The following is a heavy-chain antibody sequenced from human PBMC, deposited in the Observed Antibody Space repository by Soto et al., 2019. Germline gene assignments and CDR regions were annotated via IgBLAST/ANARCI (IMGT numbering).Heavy chain of an antibody. Sequence: EVQLVESGGGLVKPGGSLRLSCAASGFTFSNAWMSWVRQAPGKGLEWVGRIKSKTDGGTTDYAAPVKGRFTISRDDSKNTLYLQMNSLKTEDTAVYYCTTAPTGGYYDILTGSSYYYYYYGMDVWGQGTTVTVSS. CDR1: GFTFSNAW. D-gene: IGHD3-9*01. CDR3: TTAPTGGYYDILTGSSYYYYYYGMDV. J-gene: IGHJ6*02. CDR2: IKSKTDGGTT. V-gene: IGHV3-15*01.